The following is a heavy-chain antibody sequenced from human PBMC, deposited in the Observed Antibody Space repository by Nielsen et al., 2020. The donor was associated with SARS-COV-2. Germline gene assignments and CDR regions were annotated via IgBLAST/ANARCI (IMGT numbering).Heavy chain of an antibody. D-gene: IGHD4-23*01. CDR3: AREGNSDAFDI. Sequence: GSLRLSCAVYGGSFSGYYWSWIRQPPGKGLEWIGEINHSGSTNYNPSLKSRVTISVDTSKNQFSLKLSSVTAADTAVYYCAREGNSDAFDIWGQGTMVTVSS. J-gene: IGHJ3*02. V-gene: IGHV4-34*01. CDR1: GGSFSGYY. CDR2: INHSGST.